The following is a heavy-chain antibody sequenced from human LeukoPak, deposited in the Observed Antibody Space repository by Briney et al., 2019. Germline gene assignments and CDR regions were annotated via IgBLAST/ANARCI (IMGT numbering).Heavy chain of an antibody. Sequence: ASVKVSCKTSGYTFTDHYIHWVRQAPGQGLEWMGWINTNTGNPTYAQGFAGRFVFSLDTSVTTAYLQISSLKAEDTAVYYCTRDGRADYWGQGTLVTVSS. CDR1: GYTFTDHY. J-gene: IGHJ4*02. V-gene: IGHV7-4-1*02. CDR2: INTNTGNP. CDR3: TRDGRADY.